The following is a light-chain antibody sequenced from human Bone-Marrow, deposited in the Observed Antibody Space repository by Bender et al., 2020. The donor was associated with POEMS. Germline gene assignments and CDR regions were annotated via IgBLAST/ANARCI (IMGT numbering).Light chain of an antibody. Sequence: SYEVTQPPSVSVSPGQTASITCPGDDLGDKYVAWYQQKPGQSPVLVIHQDTKRPSGIPERFSGSNSGNTATLTISGTQAMDYADYYCQAWSTYSVIFGGGTKLTVL. CDR1: DLGDKY. CDR3: QAWSTYSVI. V-gene: IGLV3-1*01. CDR2: QDT. J-gene: IGLJ2*01.